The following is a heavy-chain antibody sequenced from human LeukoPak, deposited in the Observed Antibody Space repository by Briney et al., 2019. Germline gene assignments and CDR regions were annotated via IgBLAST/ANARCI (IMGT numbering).Heavy chain of an antibody. J-gene: IGHJ3*01. V-gene: IGHV3-23*01. D-gene: IGHD1-26*01. CDR3: AEDHRGYAWELPNDAFDV. CDR1: GFTFSSYA. CDR2: ISGSGAST. Sequence: GGSLRLSCAASGFTFSSYAITWVRQAPGKGLEWVSTISGSGASTYYADSVKGRFTISRDNSKNTLYLQMNSLRAEDTAVYYCAEDHRGYAWELPNDAFDVWGQGTVVTVSS.